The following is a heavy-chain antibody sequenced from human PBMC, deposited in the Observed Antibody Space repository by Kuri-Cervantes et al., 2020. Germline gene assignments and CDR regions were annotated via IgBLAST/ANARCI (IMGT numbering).Heavy chain of an antibody. J-gene: IGHJ4*02. D-gene: IGHD3-10*01. V-gene: IGHV3-23*05. Sequence: GESLKISCAVSGFSFSNSAMTWVRQAPGKGLEWVSSISISGDRTFYGGSVKGRFTIFRDNSKSTLYLQRSGLRVEDTAVYYCARGTGYWGQGTLVTVSS. CDR1: GFSFSNSA. CDR2: ISISGDRT. CDR3: ARGTGY.